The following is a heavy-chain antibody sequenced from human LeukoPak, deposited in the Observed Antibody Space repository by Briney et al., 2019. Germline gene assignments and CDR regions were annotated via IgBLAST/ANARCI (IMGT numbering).Heavy chain of an antibody. CDR1: GGSISRGSYF. J-gene: IGHJ4*02. V-gene: IGHV4-61*02. D-gene: IGHD2-21*01. CDR3: ARGGIPDY. Sequence: SETLSLTCTVSGGSISRGSYFWSWIRQPAGKGLEWIGRFYTSGTPNYNPSLKSRVTISVDTSRDQFSLKLSSVTAADTAVYYCARGGIPDYWGQGILVTVSS. CDR2: FYTSGTP.